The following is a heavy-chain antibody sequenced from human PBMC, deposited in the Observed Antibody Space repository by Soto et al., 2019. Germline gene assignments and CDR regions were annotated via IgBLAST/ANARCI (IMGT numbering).Heavy chain of an antibody. CDR2: IWYDGSNK. V-gene: IGHV3-33*01. Sequence: GGSLRLSCAASGFTFSSYGMHWVRQAPGKGLEWVAVIWYDGSNKYYADSVKGRFTISRDNSKNTLYLQMNSLRAEDTAVYYCAREDYLVGDIVVVPAAMSFDYWGQGTLVTVSS. CDR1: GFTFSSYG. D-gene: IGHD2-2*01. CDR3: AREDYLVGDIVVVPAAMSFDY. J-gene: IGHJ4*02.